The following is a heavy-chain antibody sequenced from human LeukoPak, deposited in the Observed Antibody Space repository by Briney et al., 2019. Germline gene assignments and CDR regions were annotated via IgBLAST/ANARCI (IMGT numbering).Heavy chain of an antibody. CDR1: GGSISSYY. D-gene: IGHD2-15*01. CDR3: AREGRTTPSAFDI. V-gene: IGHV4-59*12. Sequence: SETLSLTCTVSGGSISSYYWSWIRQPPGKGLEWIGYIYYSGSTNYNPSLKSRVTMSVDTSKNQFSLKLSSVTAADTAVYYCAREGRTTPSAFDIWGQGTMVTVSS. CDR2: IYYSGST. J-gene: IGHJ3*02.